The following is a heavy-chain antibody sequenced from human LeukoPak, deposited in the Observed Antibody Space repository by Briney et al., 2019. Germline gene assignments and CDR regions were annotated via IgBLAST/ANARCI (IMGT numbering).Heavy chain of an antibody. J-gene: IGHJ5*02. Sequence: PSETLSLTCTVSGGSISSYYWGWVRQPPGKGLQWIGYIYYSGSTNYNPSLRSRVTISLNTSKNQFSLRLRSVTAADTAVYYCARRVAVGNYFDPWGQGTLVTVSS. V-gene: IGHV4-59*08. CDR2: IYYSGST. CDR3: ARRVAVGNYFDP. D-gene: IGHD4-11*01. CDR1: GGSISSYY.